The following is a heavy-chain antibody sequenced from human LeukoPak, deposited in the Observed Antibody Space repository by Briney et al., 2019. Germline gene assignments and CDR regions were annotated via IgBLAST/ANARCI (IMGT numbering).Heavy chain of an antibody. CDR2: IYYSGST. Sequence: PSETLSLTCTVSGGSISSYYWGWIRQPPGKGLEWIGSIYYSGSTFYNPSPQSRVTVSIDTSNSQLSLSLTSVTAADTAVYYCARTLRLGELWDWGQGSLVTVSS. CDR3: ARTLRLGELWD. V-gene: IGHV4-39*01. J-gene: IGHJ4*02. CDR1: GGSISSYY. D-gene: IGHD3-16*01.